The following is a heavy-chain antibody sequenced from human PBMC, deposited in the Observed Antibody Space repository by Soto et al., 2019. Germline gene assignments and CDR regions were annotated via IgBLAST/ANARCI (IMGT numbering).Heavy chain of an antibody. Sequence: ASVTVAWPGAGSAFTSYGGSLVRQDPGQGLEWMGWISAYNGNTNYAQKLQGRVTMTTDTSTSTAYMELRSLRSDDTAVYYCARDGNDYGEAAFDIWGQGTMVTVSS. V-gene: IGHV1-18*01. J-gene: IGHJ3*02. CDR3: ARDGNDYGEAAFDI. CDR1: GSAFTSYG. CDR2: ISAYNGNT. D-gene: IGHD4-17*01.